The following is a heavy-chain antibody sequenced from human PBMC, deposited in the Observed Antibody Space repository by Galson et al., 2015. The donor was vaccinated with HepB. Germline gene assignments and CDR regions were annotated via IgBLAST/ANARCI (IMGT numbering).Heavy chain of an antibody. Sequence: QSGAEVKKPGESLKISCKGSGYSFTSYWIGWVRQMPGKGLEWMGIIYPGDSDTRYSPSFQGQVTISADKSISTAYLQWSSLKASDTAMYYCARLYSGTFRPGRWFDPWGQGTLVTVSS. D-gene: IGHD1-26*01. CDR2: IYPGDSDT. J-gene: IGHJ5*02. CDR3: ARLYSGTFRPGRWFDP. CDR1: GYSFTSYW. V-gene: IGHV5-51*01.